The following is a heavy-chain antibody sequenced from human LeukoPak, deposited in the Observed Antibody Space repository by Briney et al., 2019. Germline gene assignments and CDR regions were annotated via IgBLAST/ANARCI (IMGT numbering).Heavy chain of an antibody. D-gene: IGHD2-2*01. CDR2: INPNSGGT. Sequence: GASVKVSCKASGYTFTGYYMHWVRQAPGQGLEWMGWINPNSGGTNYAQKFQGRVTMTRDTSISTAYMELSRLRSDDTAVYYCARDVGYCSSTSCYSRMIGAFDIWGQGTMATVSS. J-gene: IGHJ3*02. CDR1: GYTFTGYY. V-gene: IGHV1-2*02. CDR3: ARDVGYCSSTSCYSRMIGAFDI.